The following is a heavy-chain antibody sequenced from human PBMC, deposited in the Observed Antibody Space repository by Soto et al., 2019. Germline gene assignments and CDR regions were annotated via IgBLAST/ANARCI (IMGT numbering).Heavy chain of an antibody. D-gene: IGHD2-15*01. J-gene: IGHJ6*03. CDR1: EFSFSDYS. Sequence: EVQLVESGGGLVKPGGSLRLSCAASEFSFSDYSMNWVRQAPGKGLEWVSSISGSSSYIYYTDSLKGRFTVARDNANKSQSLQMNSLRAEDTAVYYCARDGAYCSGIGCRNYCHYMDVWGKGTTVTVSS. CDR2: ISGSSSYI. V-gene: IGHV3-21*01. CDR3: ARDGAYCSGIGCRNYCHYMDV.